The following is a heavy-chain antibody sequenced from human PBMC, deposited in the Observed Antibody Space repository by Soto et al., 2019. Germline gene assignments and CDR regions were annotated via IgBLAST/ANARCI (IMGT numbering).Heavy chain of an antibody. CDR3: ARDYRGIYDYSMDV. CDR2: IYYSGGT. V-gene: IGHV4-31*03. CDR1: GGSISCAGCY. J-gene: IGHJ6*02. D-gene: IGHD3-16*01. Sequence: QVQLQESGPGLVKPSQTLSLSCNVSGGSISCAGCYWSWIRQHPGKGLEWIGNIYYSGGTNYNPSLKSRLTISVDTSKNQFSLKLSSVTAADTAVYYCARDYRGIYDYSMDVWGQGTRVTVSS.